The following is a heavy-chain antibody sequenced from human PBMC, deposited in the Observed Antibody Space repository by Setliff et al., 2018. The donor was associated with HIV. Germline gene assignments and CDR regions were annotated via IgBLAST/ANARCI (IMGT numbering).Heavy chain of an antibody. D-gene: IGHD2-15*01. CDR3: ARGRGGYFGGGRYYNLPYFDS. J-gene: IGHJ4*02. CDR1: GSNFATYW. V-gene: IGHV5-51*01. CDR2: LYFGDSDP. Sequence: PGESLKISCRTSGSNFATYWVGWVRQMPGKGLEWLGILYFGDSDPKYNPSFEGQVTISADKSIKTAFLQWRSLETSDTAIYCCARGRGGYFGGGRYYNLPYFDSWGQGTLVTV.